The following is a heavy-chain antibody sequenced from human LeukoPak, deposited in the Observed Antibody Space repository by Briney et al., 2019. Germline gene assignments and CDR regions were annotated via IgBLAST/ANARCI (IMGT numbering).Heavy chain of an antibody. D-gene: IGHD3-22*01. J-gene: IGHJ6*02. CDR1: GGSFSGYY. V-gene: IGHV4-34*01. CDR2: INHSGST. CDR3: AREDSSGYRYYYYGMDV. Sequence: SETLSLTCAVYGGSFSGYYWSWIRQPPGKGLEWMGEINHSGSTNYNPSLKSRVTISVDTSKNQFSLKLSSVTAADTAVYYCAREDSSGYRYYYYGMDVWGQGTTVTVSS.